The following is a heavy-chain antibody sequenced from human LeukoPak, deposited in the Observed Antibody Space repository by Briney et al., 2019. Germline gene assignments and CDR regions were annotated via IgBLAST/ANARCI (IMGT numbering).Heavy chain of an antibody. CDR1: GDSISTYY. J-gene: IGHJ6*02. D-gene: IGHD3-10*01. Sequence: SETLSLTCTVSGDSISTYYWSWIRQPPGKGLEWIGYIYYSGSTNYNPSLKSRVTISVDTSKNQFSLKLSSVTAADTAVYYCARDRGPYYYYGMDVWGQGTTVTVSS. V-gene: IGHV4-59*01. CDR2: IYYSGST. CDR3: ARDRGPYYYYGMDV.